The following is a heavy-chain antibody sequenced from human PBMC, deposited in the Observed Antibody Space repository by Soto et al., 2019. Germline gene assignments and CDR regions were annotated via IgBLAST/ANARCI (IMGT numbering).Heavy chain of an antibody. V-gene: IGHV1-2*04. D-gene: IGHD6-6*01. CDR3: ARAARPGAYYYGMDV. J-gene: IGHJ6*02. Sequence: AASVKVSCKASGYTFTGYYMHWVRQAPGQGLEWMGWINPNSGGTNYAQKFQGWVTMTRDTSISTAYMELSRLRSDDTAVYYCARAARPGAYYYGMDVWGQGTTVTVSS. CDR1: GYTFTGYY. CDR2: INPNSGGT.